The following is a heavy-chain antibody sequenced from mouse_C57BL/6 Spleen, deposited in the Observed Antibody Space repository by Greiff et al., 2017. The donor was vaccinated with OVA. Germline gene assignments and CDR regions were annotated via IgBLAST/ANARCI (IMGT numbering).Heavy chain of an antibody. Sequence: VQLQQSGPELVKPGASVKISCKASGYSFTSYYIHWVKQRPGQGLEWIGWIYPGSGNTKYNEKFKGKATLTADTSSSNAYMQLSSLTSEDSAVDYCARKGDDSYYAMDYWGQGTSVTVSS. J-gene: IGHJ4*01. CDR1: GYSFTSYY. CDR2: IYPGSGNT. V-gene: IGHV1-66*01. CDR3: ARKGDDSYYAMDY. D-gene: IGHD3-3*01.